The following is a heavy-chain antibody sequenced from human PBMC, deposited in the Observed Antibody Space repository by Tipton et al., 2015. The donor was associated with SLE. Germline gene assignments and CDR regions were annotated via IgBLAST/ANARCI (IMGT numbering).Heavy chain of an antibody. V-gene: IGHV3-23*01. J-gene: IGHJ4*02. D-gene: IGHD4-17*01. CDR2: IHGSDDTT. CDR3: ARVSGEYRDY. CDR1: GFAFSNNA. Sequence: SLRLSCLASGFAFSNNAMSWVRQAPGKGLEWVSAIHGSDDTTHYADSVKGRFTISRDNAKNSLFLQMNSLRAEDTAVYYCARVSGEYRDYWGQGTLVTVSS.